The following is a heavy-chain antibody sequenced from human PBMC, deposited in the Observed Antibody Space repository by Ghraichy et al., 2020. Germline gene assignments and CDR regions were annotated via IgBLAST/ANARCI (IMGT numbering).Heavy chain of an antibody. CDR2: INGDGSST. V-gene: IGHV3-74*01. D-gene: IGHD5-24*01. J-gene: IGHJ4*02. CDR3: ARSRDGYNYVGDY. Sequence: LSLTCAATGFTFSSYWMHWVRQAPGKGLVWVSRINGDGSSTSYADSVKGRFTISRDNAKNTLYLQVNSLRAEDTAVYYCARSRDGYNYVGDYWGQGTLVSVSS. CDR1: GFTFSSYW.